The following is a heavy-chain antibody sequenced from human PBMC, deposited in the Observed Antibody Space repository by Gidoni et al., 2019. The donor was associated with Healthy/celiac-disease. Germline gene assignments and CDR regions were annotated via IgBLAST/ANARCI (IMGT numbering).Heavy chain of an antibody. CDR3: AKDPASISARMGVVYYFDY. Sequence: EVQLLESGGGLVQPGGSLRLSCAAAGFTFSSYAMRWVRQAPGKGLEWVSAISGSGGSTYYADSVKGRFTISRDNSKNTLYLQMNSLRAEDTAVYYCAKDPASISARMGVVYYFDYWVQGTLVTVSS. D-gene: IGHD6-6*01. J-gene: IGHJ4*02. CDR2: ISGSGGST. CDR1: GFTFSSYA. V-gene: IGHV3-23*01.